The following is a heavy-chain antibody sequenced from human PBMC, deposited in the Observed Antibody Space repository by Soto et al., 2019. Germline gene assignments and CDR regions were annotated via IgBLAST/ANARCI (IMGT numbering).Heavy chain of an antibody. CDR1: GFTFGDYA. J-gene: IGHJ6*03. D-gene: IGHD5-18*01. V-gene: IGHV3-49*03. CDR3: TREADTAMVMVDYYYMDV. CDR2: IRSKAYGGTT. Sequence: GGSLRLSCTASGFTFGDYAMSWFRQAPGKGLEWVGFIRSKAYGGTTEYAASVKGRFTISRDDSKSIAYLQMNSLKTEDTALYYCTREADTAMVMVDYYYMDVWGKGTTVTVSS.